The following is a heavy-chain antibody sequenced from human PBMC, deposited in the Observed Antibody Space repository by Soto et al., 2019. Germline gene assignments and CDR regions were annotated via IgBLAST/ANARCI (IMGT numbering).Heavy chain of an antibody. Sequence: EVQLVESGGGLVQPGGSLRLSCAASGFTLSSYSMNWVRQAPGKGLEWVSYISSSSSTIYYADSVEGRFTISRDNAKNSLWLQMNSLRDEDTAVYYCARGGAYKIDYWGPGTLVTVSS. J-gene: IGHJ4*02. V-gene: IGHV3-48*02. D-gene: IGHD1-20*01. CDR1: GFTLSSYS. CDR3: ARGGAYKIDY. CDR2: ISSSSSTI.